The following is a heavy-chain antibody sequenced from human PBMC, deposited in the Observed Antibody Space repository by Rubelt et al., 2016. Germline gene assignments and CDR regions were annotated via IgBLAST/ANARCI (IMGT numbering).Heavy chain of an antibody. J-gene: IGHJ6*02. Sequence: IRQPPGKGLEWIGSIYYSGSTYYNPSLKSRVTISVDTSKNQFSLKLSSVTAADTAVYYCASGLRFLEWGPRRYGLDVWGQGTTVTISS. CDR2: IYYSGST. D-gene: IGHD3-3*01. CDR3: ASGLRFLEWGPRRYGLDV. V-gene: IGHV4-39*07.